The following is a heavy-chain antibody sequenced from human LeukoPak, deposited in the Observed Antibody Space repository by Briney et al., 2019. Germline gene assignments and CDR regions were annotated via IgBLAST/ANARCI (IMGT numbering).Heavy chain of an antibody. J-gene: IGHJ4*02. Sequence: GASVKVSCKASGYGFTGYYIHWVRQAPGQGLEWMGFINPNTGGTHSAQKFQGRVTMTRDTSTSTVYMELSSLRSEDTAVYYCARGGGAAGTSARSCWGQGTLVTVSS. CDR2: INPNTGGT. D-gene: IGHD6-13*01. CDR3: ARGGGAAGTSARSC. V-gene: IGHV1-2*02. CDR1: GYGFTGYY.